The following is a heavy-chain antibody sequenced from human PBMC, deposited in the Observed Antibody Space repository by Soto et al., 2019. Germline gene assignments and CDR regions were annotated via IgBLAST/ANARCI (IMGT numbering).Heavy chain of an antibody. CDR1: GGSISSYY. CDR2: IFYSGTT. J-gene: IGHJ5*02. V-gene: IGHV4-59*08. CDR3: ATSNWFDP. Sequence: SETLSLTCTVSGGSISSYYWTWIRQPPGKGLEWIGYIFYSGTTNHNPSLRSRVTLSVDASKNQFSLKLSSVTAADTAVYYCATSNWFDPWGQGTLVTVSS.